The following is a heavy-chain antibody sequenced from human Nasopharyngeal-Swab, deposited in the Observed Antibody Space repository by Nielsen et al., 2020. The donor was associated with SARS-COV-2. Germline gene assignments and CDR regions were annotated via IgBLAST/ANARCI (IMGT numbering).Heavy chain of an antibody. D-gene: IGHD1-1*01. CDR2: IKSKTDGGTT. V-gene: IGHV3-15*01. J-gene: IGHJ6*03. CDR1: GFTFSNAW. CDR3: TTRDPTTRKSVPKGSRGWNDVGYYYYYMDV. Sequence: GGSLRLSCAASGFTFSNAWMSWVRQAPGKGLEWVGRIKSKTDGGTTDYAAPVKGRFTISRDDSKNTLYLQMNSLKTEDTAVYYCTTRDPTTRKSVPKGSRGWNDVGYYYYYMDVWGKGTTVTVSS.